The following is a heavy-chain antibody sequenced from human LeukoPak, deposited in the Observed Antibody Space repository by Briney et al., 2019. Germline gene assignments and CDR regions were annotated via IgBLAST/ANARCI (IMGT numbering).Heavy chain of an antibody. CDR3: AKEVVVAAELAN. Sequence: PGGSLRLSCAASGFTFSSYSMNWVRQAPGKGLEWVSAISGSGGSTYYADSVKGRFTISRDNSKNTLYLQMNSLRAEDAAVYYCAKEVVVAAELANWGQGTLVTVSS. CDR2: ISGSGGST. J-gene: IGHJ4*02. D-gene: IGHD2-15*01. V-gene: IGHV3-23*01. CDR1: GFTFSSYS.